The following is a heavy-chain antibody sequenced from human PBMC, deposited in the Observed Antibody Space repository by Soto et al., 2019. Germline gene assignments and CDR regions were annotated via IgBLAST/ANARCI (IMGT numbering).Heavy chain of an antibody. V-gene: IGHV1-8*01. CDR2: MNPNSGNT. D-gene: IGHD3-10*01. CDR3: ALLVRGVILSDY. J-gene: IGHJ4*02. CDR1: GYTFTSYD. Sequence: GASVKVSCKASGYTFTSYDINWVRQATGQGLEWMGWMNPNSGNTGYAQKFQGRVTMTRNTSISTAYMELSSLRSEDTAVYYCALLVRGVILSDYWGQGTLVTVSS.